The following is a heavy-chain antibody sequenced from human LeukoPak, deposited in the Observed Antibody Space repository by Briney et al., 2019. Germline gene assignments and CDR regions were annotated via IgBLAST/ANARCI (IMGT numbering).Heavy chain of an antibody. CDR1: GFSFSDST. CDR2: IRDKSNSYAI. Sequence: PGGSLRLSCAASGFSFSDSTMHWVRQASGKGLEWLGRIRDKSNSYAIAYTASVKGRFTISRDDAKHTAYLQMNSLKTEDAAVYYCTRLTGGYWGQGTLVTVSS. V-gene: IGHV3-73*01. J-gene: IGHJ4*02. CDR3: TRLTGGY. D-gene: IGHD3-9*01.